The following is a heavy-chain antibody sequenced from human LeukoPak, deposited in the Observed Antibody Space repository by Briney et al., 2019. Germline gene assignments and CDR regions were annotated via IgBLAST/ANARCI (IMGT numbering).Heavy chain of an antibody. V-gene: IGHV6-1*01. J-gene: IGHJ4*02. CDR1: GDSVPSNSAV. D-gene: IGHD1-26*01. CDR3: ARGGSYFDY. CDR2: TYYRSKWYN. Sequence: SQTLSLTCALSGDSVPSNSAVWNWLRQSPSRGLEWLGRTYYRSKWYNDYAVSVKSRITINPDTSKNQFSLQLNSVTPEDTAVYYCARGGSYFDYWGQGTRVTVSS.